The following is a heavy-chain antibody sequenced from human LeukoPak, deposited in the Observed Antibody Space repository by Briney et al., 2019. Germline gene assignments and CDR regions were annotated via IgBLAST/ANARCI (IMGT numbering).Heavy chain of an antibody. CDR3: AREGAPGGGWHPRFADAFDI. Sequence: SETLSLTCTVSGGSISSSSYYWGWIRQPPGKGLEWIGSIYYSGSTYYNPSLKSRVTISVDTSKNQFSLKLSSVTAADTAVYYCAREGAPGGGWHPRFADAFDIWGQGTVVTVSS. CDR1: GGSISSSSYY. CDR2: IYYSGST. D-gene: IGHD6-19*01. V-gene: IGHV4-39*07. J-gene: IGHJ3*02.